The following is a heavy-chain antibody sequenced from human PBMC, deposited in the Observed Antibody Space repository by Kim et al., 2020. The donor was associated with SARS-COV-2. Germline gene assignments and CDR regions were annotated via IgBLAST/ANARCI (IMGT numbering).Heavy chain of an antibody. V-gene: IGHV3-21*01. CDR2: ISSSSSYI. CDR1: GFTFSSYS. J-gene: IGHJ4*02. Sequence: GGSLRLSCAASGFTFSSYSMNWVRQAPGKGLEWVSSISSSSSYIYYADSVKGRFTISRDNAKNSLYLQMNSLRAEDTAVYYCARDSSSGASYDFWSGYYRPHDFDYWGQGTLVTVSS. CDR3: ARDSSSGASYDFWSGYYRPHDFDY. D-gene: IGHD3-3*01.